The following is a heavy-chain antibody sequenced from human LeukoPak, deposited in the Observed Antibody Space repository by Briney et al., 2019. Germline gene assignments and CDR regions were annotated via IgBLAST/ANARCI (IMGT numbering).Heavy chain of an antibody. CDR3: VRTAGDFDY. V-gene: IGHV4-39*02. CDR2: MSNSGHS. D-gene: IGHD7-27*01. Sequence: NPSDTLSLTCTVSGGSISSSSIYYWRWIRQPPGEGLAWIGSMSNSGHSYCNLSLRSRVTISVDTSKNHFSLHMRSVTAAATNEYYCVRTAGDFDYWGQGTLVTVSS. CDR1: GGSISSSSIYY. J-gene: IGHJ4*02.